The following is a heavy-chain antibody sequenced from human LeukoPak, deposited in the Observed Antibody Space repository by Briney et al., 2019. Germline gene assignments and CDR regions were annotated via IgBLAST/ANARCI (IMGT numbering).Heavy chain of an antibody. CDR2: ISAYNGNT. CDR3: ARTVPAAIYYYYYYMDV. J-gene: IGHJ6*03. Sequence: ASVTVSCKASGYTFTSYGISWVRQAPGQGLEWMGWISAYNGNTNYAQKLQGRVTMTTDTSTSTAYMELRSLRSDDTAVYYCARTVPAAIYYYYYYMDVWGKGTTVTVSS. CDR1: GYTFTSYG. V-gene: IGHV1-18*01. D-gene: IGHD2-2*01.